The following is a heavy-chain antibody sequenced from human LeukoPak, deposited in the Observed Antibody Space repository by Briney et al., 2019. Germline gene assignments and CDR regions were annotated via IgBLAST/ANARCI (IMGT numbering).Heavy chain of an antibody. Sequence: SETLSLTCTVSGGSISSGSYYWGWIRQPPGKGLEWIGSIYYSGSTYYNPSLKSRVTISVDTSKNQFSLKLSSVTAADTAVYYCARDKGHFDVDYWGQGTLVTVSS. CDR3: ARDKGHFDVDY. CDR2: IYYSGST. J-gene: IGHJ4*02. D-gene: IGHD3-9*01. V-gene: IGHV4-39*07. CDR1: GGSISSGSYY.